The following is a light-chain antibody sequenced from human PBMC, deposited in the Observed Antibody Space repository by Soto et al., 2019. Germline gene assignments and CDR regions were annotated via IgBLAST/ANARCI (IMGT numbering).Light chain of an antibody. V-gene: IGKV1-39*01. J-gene: IGKJ4*02. Sequence: DIQMTQSPSSLSASVGERVTITFQASQTISNFLTWYQHKPGKPPTLLIYTTSSLQNGVPSRFSGSGAWTDVFLTISSLQPDDVSTYYCRQSYKTPRTFGGGTKVDIK. CDR2: TTS. CDR1: QTISNF. CDR3: RQSYKTPRT.